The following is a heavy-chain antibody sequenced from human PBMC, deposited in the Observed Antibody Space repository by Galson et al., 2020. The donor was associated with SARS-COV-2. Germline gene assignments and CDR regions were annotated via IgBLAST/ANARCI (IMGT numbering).Heavy chain of an antibody. Sequence: GESLKISCAASGFTFSSYGMHWVRQAPGKGPEWVAVISYDGSNKYYADSVKGRFTISRDNSKNTLYLQMNSLRAEDTAVYYCAKDRGYCTNGVCYAGRSLDLYYYGMDVWGQGTTVTVSS. CDR2: ISYDGSNK. J-gene: IGHJ6*02. CDR3: AKDRGYCTNGVCYAGRSLDLYYYGMDV. CDR1: GFTFSSYG. D-gene: IGHD2-8*01. V-gene: IGHV3-30*18.